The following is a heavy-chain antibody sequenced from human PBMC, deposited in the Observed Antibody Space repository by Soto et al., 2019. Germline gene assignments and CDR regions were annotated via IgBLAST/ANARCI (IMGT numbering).Heavy chain of an antibody. CDR3: ARNITVDGGGFDL. D-gene: IGHD1-20*01. CDR2: IERNALTT. J-gene: IGHJ3*01. CDR1: GFTFSDYW. V-gene: IGHV3-74*01. Sequence: GGSLRLSCVASGFTFSDYWIHWVRQGPGKGLVWVARIERNALTTRYADSVKGRFTISRNNARNTVYLEMNGLTVEDTAMYYCARNITVDGGGFDLWGQGTMVTVSS.